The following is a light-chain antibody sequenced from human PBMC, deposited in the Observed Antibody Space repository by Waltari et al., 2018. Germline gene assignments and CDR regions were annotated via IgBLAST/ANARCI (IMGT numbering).Light chain of an antibody. Sequence: QSVLTQPPSASGTPGQRVTISCFGSCSNIGGNPVNWYQQFPGRAPKLLIYSNNQRPSGVPDRVSGSKSGTSASLAISGLQSEDEADFYCAAWDDSLDGYVFGTGTKVTVL. J-gene: IGLJ1*01. CDR2: SNN. V-gene: IGLV1-44*01. CDR1: CSNIGGNP. CDR3: AAWDDSLDGYV.